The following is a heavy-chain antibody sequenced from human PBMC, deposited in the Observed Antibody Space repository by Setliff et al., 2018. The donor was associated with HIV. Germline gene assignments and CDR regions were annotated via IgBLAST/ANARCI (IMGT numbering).Heavy chain of an antibody. J-gene: IGHJ6*03. V-gene: IGHV3-30*03. CDR1: GFSFRTFG. D-gene: IGHD1-1*01. Sequence: GGSLRLSCVGSGFSFRTFGMHWVRQAPGKGLQWVSVMSYDGSQTFYADSVKGRFTISRDSSKSTLYLQMNSLRGDDTAVYYCATNELESDYYYYYMDAWGKGTTVTVSS. CDR3: ATNELESDYYYYYMDA. CDR2: MSYDGSQT.